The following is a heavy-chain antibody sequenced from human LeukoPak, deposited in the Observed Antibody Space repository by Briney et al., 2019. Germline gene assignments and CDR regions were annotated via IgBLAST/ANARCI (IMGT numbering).Heavy chain of an antibody. CDR2: INSDGSST. Sequence: GGSLRLSCEGSAFIFSGHWMNWVRQAPGKGLVWVSRINSDGSSTSYADSVKGRFTISRDNAKNTLYLQMNSLRAEDTAVYYCARRVVVPAAPYYFGYWGQGTLVTVSS. V-gene: IGHV3-74*01. D-gene: IGHD2-2*01. CDR1: AFIFSGHW. J-gene: IGHJ4*02. CDR3: ARRVVVPAAPYYFGY.